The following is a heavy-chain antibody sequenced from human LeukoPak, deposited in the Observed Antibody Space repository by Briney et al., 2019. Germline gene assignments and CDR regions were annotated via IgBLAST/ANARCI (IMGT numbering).Heavy chain of an antibody. J-gene: IGHJ1*01. D-gene: IGHD2-15*01. CDR3: AKDIVVVVAATPPRYFQH. CDR1: GFTFSSYS. Sequence: GGSLRLSCAASGFTFSSYSMNWVRQAPGKGLEWVSAISGSGGSTYYADSVKGRFTISRDNSKNTLYLQINSLRAEDTAVYYCAKDIVVVVAATPPRYFQHWGQGTLVTVSS. V-gene: IGHV3-23*01. CDR2: ISGSGGST.